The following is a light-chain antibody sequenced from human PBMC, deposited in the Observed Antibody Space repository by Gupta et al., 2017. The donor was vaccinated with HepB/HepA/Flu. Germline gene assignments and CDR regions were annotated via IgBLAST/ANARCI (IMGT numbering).Light chain of an antibody. V-gene: IGKV4-1*01. J-gene: IGKJ2*04. CDR3: QQYLDDRECS. CDR2: WAT. CDR1: QSVLHSSKSKNY. Sequence: DIVMTQSPDSLAVSLGERATINCRSSQSVLHSSKSKNYLAWYQQKPGQPPKLLIYWATTRESGVPDRFSGSGSGTDFTLTISSLQTEDVAVYYCQQYLDDRECSFGQGTKMEIK.